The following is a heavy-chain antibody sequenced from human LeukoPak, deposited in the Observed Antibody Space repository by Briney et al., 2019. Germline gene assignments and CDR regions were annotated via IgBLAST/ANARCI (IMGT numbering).Heavy chain of an antibody. CDR1: GYTFTNYD. J-gene: IGHJ4*02. CDR2: ISAYNGNT. CDR3: ARAGSTMIVVVITLFDY. Sequence: ASVKVSCKASGYTFTNYDISWVRQAPGQGLEWMGWISAYNGNTNYAQKLQGRVTMTTDRSTSTTYMELRSLRSDDTAVYYCARAGSTMIVVVITLFDYWGQGTLVTVSS. V-gene: IGHV1-18*01. D-gene: IGHD3-22*01.